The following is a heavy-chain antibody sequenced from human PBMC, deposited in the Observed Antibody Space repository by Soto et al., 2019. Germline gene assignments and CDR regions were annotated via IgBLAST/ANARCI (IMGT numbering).Heavy chain of an antibody. CDR2: ISYDGSNK. D-gene: IGHD1-1*01. J-gene: IGHJ6*02. V-gene: IGHV3-30*18. CDR1: GFTFSSYG. CDR3: AKDDVNQLERPFYYGMDV. Sequence: HPGGSLRLSCAASGFTFSSYGMHWVRQAPGKGLEWVAVISYDGSNKYYADSVKGRFTISRDNSKNTLYLQMNSLRAEDTAVYYCAKDDVNQLERPFYYGMDVWGQGTTVTVSS.